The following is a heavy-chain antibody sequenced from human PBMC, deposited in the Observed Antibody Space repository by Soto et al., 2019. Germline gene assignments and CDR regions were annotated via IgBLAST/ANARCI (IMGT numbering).Heavy chain of an antibody. CDR1: GGSFSCYY. V-gene: IGHV4-34*01. Sequence: PSETLSLTCAVYGGSFSCYYWSWIRQPPGKGLEWIGEINHSGSTNYNPSLKSRVTISVDTSKNQFSLKLSSVTAADTAVYYCARGRRMGATTLAFRYYYMDVWGKGTTVTVSS. D-gene: IGHD1-26*01. CDR3: ARGRRMGATTLAFRYYYMDV. J-gene: IGHJ6*03. CDR2: INHSGST.